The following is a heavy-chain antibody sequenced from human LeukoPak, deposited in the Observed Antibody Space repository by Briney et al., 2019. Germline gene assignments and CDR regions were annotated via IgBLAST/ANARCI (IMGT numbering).Heavy chain of an antibody. CDR3: AKLNPYYYDSSGYYQDY. CDR2: IKPDGGER. J-gene: IGHJ4*02. Sequence: GGSLRLSCAASGFTFSSYWMTWVRQAPGKGLEWVANIKPDGGERYYVDSVKGRFTISRDNAKSSLYLQMNSLRAEDTAVYYCAKLNPYYYDSSGYYQDYWGQGTLVTVSS. V-gene: IGHV3-7*03. CDR1: GFTFSSYW. D-gene: IGHD3-22*01.